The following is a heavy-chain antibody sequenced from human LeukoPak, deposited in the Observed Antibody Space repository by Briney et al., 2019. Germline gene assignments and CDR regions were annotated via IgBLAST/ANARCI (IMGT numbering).Heavy chain of an antibody. D-gene: IGHD6-13*01. CDR1: GYTFTGYY. V-gene: IGHV1-2*02. CDR2: INPNGGGT. Sequence: ASVKVSCKASGYTFTGYYMHWVRQAPGQGLEWMGWINPNGGGTNYAQKFQGRVTMTRDTSISTAYMELSRLRSDDTTVYYCARGGSSSWYIVGYFDYWGQGTLVTVSS. J-gene: IGHJ4*02. CDR3: ARGGSSSWYIVGYFDY.